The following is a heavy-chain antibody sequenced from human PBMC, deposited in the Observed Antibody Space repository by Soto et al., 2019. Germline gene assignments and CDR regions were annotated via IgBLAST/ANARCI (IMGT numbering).Heavy chain of an antibody. CDR1: GGSTSRGGYS. J-gene: IGHJ4*02. CDR3: ARAGPNDILTGYSEGPFDY. CDR2: IYHSGST. Sequence: TLTLTCAVSGGSTSRGGYSRSWIREPPGKGMKWIGYIYHSGSTYYNPSLKSRVTISVDRSKNQFSLKLSSVTAADTAVYYCARAGPNDILTGYSEGPFDYWGQGTLVTVSS. D-gene: IGHD3-9*01. V-gene: IGHV4-30-2*01.